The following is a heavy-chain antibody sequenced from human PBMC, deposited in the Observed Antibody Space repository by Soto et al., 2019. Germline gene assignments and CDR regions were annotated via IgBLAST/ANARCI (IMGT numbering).Heavy chain of an antibody. Sequence: QVQLVQSGAEVKKPGASVKVSCKASGYTFTSYAMHWVRQAPGQRLEWMGWINAGNGNTKYSQKFQGRVTITRDTSASTAYMELSSLRSEDTAVYSCARASSSSPEFDYWGQGTLVTVSS. D-gene: IGHD6-6*01. CDR1: GYTFTSYA. CDR3: ARASSSSPEFDY. V-gene: IGHV1-3*01. CDR2: INAGNGNT. J-gene: IGHJ4*02.